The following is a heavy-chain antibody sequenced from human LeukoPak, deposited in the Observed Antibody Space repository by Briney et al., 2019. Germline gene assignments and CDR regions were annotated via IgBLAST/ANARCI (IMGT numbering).Heavy chain of an antibody. Sequence: GASVKVSCKASGYTFTSYGISWVRQAPGQGLEWMGRIIPIFGIANYAQKFQGRVTITADKSTSTAYMELSSLRSEDTAVYYCARPFPGGGHYYYYGMDVWGQGTTVTVSS. CDR2: IIPIFGIA. V-gene: IGHV1-69*04. CDR1: GYTFTSYG. CDR3: ARPFPGGGHYYYYGMDV. D-gene: IGHD3-16*01. J-gene: IGHJ6*02.